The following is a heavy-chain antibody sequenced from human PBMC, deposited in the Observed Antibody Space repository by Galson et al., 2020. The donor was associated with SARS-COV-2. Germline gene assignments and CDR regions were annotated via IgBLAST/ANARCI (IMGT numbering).Heavy chain of an antibody. D-gene: IGHD3-10*01. CDR2: IYNTGSV. Sequence: SETLSLTCSVSGDSLSSGGFFWTWIRQLPGKGLEWIGNIYNTGSVYYNSSLESRVLISIDVSKNQFSLRLRSVTAADTAVYYCARGAGNRGGLFWGQGTLATVSS. CDR1: GDSLSSGGFF. J-gene: IGHJ4*02. CDR3: ARGAGNRGGLF. V-gene: IGHV4-31*03.